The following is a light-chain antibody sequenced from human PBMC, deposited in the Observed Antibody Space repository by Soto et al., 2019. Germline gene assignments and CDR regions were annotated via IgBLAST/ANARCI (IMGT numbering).Light chain of an antibody. CDR3: QQDDNLPPYT. CDR1: QDISNY. J-gene: IGKJ2*01. CDR2: DAS. Sequence: DIQMTQSPSSLSASVGDRVTITCQASQDISNYLNWYQQKPGKAPKLLIYDASNLETGVPSRFSGSGSGTDFTFTISSLQPEDIATYYCQQDDNLPPYTFGQGTKLESK. V-gene: IGKV1-33*01.